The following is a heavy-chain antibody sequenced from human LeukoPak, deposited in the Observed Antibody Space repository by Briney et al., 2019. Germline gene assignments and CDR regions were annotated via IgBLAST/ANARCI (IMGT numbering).Heavy chain of an antibody. J-gene: IGHJ4*02. CDR1: GYLFINYG. CDR2: ISPYSGNT. V-gene: IGHV1-18*01. CDR3: ARTSGVSVAGSPYYFDF. D-gene: IGHD6-13*01. Sequence: ASVKVSCKASGYLFINYGISWLRQAPGQGLECLGWISPYSGNTDYPQKLQGRVTMTTDTSTTTAYMELRSLSFDDTAVYYCARTSGVSVAGSPYYFDFWGQGTLISVSS.